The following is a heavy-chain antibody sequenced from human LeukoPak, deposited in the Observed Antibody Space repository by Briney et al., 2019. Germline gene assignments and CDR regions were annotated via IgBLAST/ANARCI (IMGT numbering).Heavy chain of an antibody. CDR2: IYYSGST. CDR1: GGSISSYY. D-gene: IGHD3-10*01. Sequence: SETLSLTCTVSGGSISSYYWSWLRQPPGKGLEWIGYIYYSGSTNYNPSLKSRVTISVDTSKNQFSLKLSSVTAADTAVYYCARGGWFGELLDYYGMDVWGQGTTVTVSS. J-gene: IGHJ6*02. V-gene: IGHV4-59*08. CDR3: ARGGWFGELLDYYGMDV.